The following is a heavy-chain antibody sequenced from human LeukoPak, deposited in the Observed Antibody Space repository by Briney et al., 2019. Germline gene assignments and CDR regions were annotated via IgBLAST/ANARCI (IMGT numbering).Heavy chain of an antibody. CDR1: GYTFTGYY. J-gene: IGHJ4*02. V-gene: IGHV1-2*02. CDR2: INPNSGGT. CDR3: ARYSSGRPPFDY. D-gene: IGHD3-22*01. Sequence: VASVKVSCKASGYTFTGYYMHWVRQAPGQGLEWMGWINPNSGGTNYAQKFQGRVTMTRDTSISTAYMELSSLRSDDTAVYYCARYSSGRPPFDYWGQGTLVTVSS.